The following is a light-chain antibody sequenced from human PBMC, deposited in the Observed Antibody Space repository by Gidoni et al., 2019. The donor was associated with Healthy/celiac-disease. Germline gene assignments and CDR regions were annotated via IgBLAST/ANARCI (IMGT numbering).Light chain of an antibody. V-gene: IGKV4-1*01. CDR2: WAS. J-gene: IGKJ2*01. CDR1: QSVLYISNNKNY. Sequence: DIVMTHSPDSLAVSLGDRATINCKSSQSVLYISNNKNYLAWYQQKPGQPPKLLIYWASTRESGVPDRFSGSGSGTDFTLTISSLQAEDVAVYYCQQYYSTPDTFGQXTKLEIK. CDR3: QQYYSTPDT.